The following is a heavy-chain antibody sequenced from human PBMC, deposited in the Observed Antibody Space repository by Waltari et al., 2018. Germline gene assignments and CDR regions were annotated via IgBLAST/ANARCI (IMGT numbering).Heavy chain of an antibody. Sequence: QVQLQESGPGLVKPSETLSLTCTVSAGSISSYYWSWIRQPAGKGLEWIGRIYTSGSTNYNPSLKSRFTMSVDTSKNQFSLKLSSVTAADTAVYYCARGNIVVVPAALYWYFDLWGRGTLVTVSS. CDR1: AGSISSYY. V-gene: IGHV4-4*07. CDR2: IYTSGST. J-gene: IGHJ2*01. CDR3: ARGNIVVVPAALYWYFDL. D-gene: IGHD2-2*01.